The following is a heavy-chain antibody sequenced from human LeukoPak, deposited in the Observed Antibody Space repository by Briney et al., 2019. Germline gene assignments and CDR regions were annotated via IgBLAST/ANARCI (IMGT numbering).Heavy chain of an antibody. J-gene: IGHJ2*01. CDR1: GDSVSSNSAA. Sequence: SQTLSLTCAISGDSVSSNSAAWNWIRQSPSSGLEWLGRTYYRSKWYNDYAVSVKSRITINPDTSKNQFSLQLSSVTPEDTAVYYCAGDSPLTTVTTFPYWYFDLWGRGTLVTVSS. CDR2: TYYRSKWYN. CDR3: AGDSPLTTVTTFPYWYFDL. D-gene: IGHD4-17*01. V-gene: IGHV6-1*01.